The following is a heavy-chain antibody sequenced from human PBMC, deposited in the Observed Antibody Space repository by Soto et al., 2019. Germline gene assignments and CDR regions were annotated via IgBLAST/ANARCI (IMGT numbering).Heavy chain of an antibody. CDR3: ATTFGYYYGSGSYYYFDY. D-gene: IGHD3-10*01. V-gene: IGHV1-24*01. CDR1: GYTLTELS. Sequence: ASVKVSCKVSGYTLTELSMHWVRQAPGKGLEWMGGFDPEDGETIYAQKFQGRVTMTEDTSTDTAYMELSSLRSEDTAVYYCATTFGYYYGSGSYYYFDYWGQGTLVTSPQ. CDR2: FDPEDGET. J-gene: IGHJ4*02.